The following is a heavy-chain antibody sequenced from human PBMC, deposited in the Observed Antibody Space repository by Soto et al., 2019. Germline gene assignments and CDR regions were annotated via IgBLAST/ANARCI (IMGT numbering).Heavy chain of an antibody. CDR2: ITWSSDSM. CDR1: GFTFYNHG. D-gene: IGHD3-10*01. V-gene: IGHV3-9*01. CDR3: ANDDSGFSGYMDV. Sequence: EVQLVESGGGLVQPGRSLRLSCVASGFTFYNHGMHWVRQAPGRGLEWVSGITWSSDSMGYADSVKGRFTIARDNDKNALYLQMNSLTPEDAALYYCANDDSGFSGYMDVWGKGTTVTVSS. J-gene: IGHJ6*03.